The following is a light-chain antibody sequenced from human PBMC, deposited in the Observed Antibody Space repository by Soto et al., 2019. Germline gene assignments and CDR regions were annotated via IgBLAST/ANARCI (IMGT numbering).Light chain of an antibody. J-gene: IGKJ1*01. CDR2: GAS. Sequence: IVCTRSPVTLSLCAGERGSFSCRASQSVSNTYLAWYQQNPGQAPRLIIYGASNRATGTPDWFSDRGSGTDFTLTIRRLEPEDFAVYYWQQYGSPGTFGQGTKVDIK. CDR1: QSVSNTY. CDR3: QQYGSPGT. V-gene: IGKV3-20*01.